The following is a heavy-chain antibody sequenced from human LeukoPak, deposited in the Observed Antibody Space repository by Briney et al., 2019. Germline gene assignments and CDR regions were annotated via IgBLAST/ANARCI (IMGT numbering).Heavy chain of an antibody. D-gene: IGHD7-27*01. Sequence: PGGSLRLSCAASGFTFSNYAMSWVRQAPGKGLEWVSAISGSGGSTYYPDSVKGRFTISRDNSKNTLYLQMNSLRAEDTAVYYCAKDVEPWERLGIFYYYYYGMDVWGQGTTVTVSS. CDR2: ISGSGGST. CDR3: AKDVEPWERLGIFYYYYYGMDV. CDR1: GFTFSNYA. V-gene: IGHV3-23*01. J-gene: IGHJ6*02.